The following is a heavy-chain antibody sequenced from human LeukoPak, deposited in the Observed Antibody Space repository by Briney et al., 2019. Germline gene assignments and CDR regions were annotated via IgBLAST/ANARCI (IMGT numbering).Heavy chain of an antibody. CDR1: GFTFSSYP. V-gene: IGHV3-30*04. Sequence: GGSLRLSCAASGFTFSSYPVHWVRQAPGKGLEWVTLISYDGSNKYYADSVKGRFTTSRDNAKNTLYLQMNSLRAEDTAVYYCARDGHFDYWGQGTLVTVSS. CDR2: ISYDGSNK. CDR3: ARDGHFDY. J-gene: IGHJ4*02.